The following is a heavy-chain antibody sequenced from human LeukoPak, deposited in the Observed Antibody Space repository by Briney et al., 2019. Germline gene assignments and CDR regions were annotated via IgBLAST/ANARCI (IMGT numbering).Heavy chain of an antibody. V-gene: IGHV1-69*05. D-gene: IGHD3-22*01. J-gene: IGHJ4*02. CDR3: ARGDQFLYYYDSNPFDY. CDR2: IIPIFGTA. Sequence: SVKVSCKASGGTFSNYAISWVRQAPGQGLEWLGRIIPIFGTANYAQKFQGRVTITTDESTSTAYMELSSLRSEDTAVYYCARGDQFLYYYDSNPFDYWGQGTLVTVSS. CDR1: GGTFSNYA.